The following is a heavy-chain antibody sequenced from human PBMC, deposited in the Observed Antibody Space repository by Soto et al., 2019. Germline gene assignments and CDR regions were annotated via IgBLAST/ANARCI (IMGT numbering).Heavy chain of an antibody. CDR3: ARDSVGSGYD. Sequence: QVQLQESGPGLVKPSETLSLTCTVSGGSISSDYWSWIRQPPGKRLEWIGYIYYSGYTNYNPSLKSRVTISVATSKNHFSLELRSVTAADAAVSYCARDSVGSGYDWGQGTLVTVSS. D-gene: IGHD5-12*01. CDR1: GGSISSDY. CDR2: IYYSGYT. V-gene: IGHV4-59*01. J-gene: IGHJ4*02.